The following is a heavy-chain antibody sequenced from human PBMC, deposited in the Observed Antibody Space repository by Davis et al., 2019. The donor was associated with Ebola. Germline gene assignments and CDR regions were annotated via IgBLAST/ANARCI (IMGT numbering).Heavy chain of an antibody. D-gene: IGHD3-10*01. J-gene: IGHJ4*02. Sequence: PSETLSLTCAVYGGSFSGYYWSWIRQPPGKGLEWIGEINHSGSTNYNPSLKSRVTISVDTSKNQFSLKLSSVTAADTAVYYCARGGFGSLPFDYWGQGTLVTVSS. V-gene: IGHV4-34*01. CDR2: INHSGST. CDR3: ARGGFGSLPFDY. CDR1: GGSFSGYY.